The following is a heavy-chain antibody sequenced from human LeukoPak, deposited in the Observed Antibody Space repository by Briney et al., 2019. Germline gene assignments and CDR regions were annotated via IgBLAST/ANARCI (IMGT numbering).Heavy chain of an antibody. CDR2: IYYSGST. CDR1: GNSIRSSSYY. Sequence: PSETLSLTCTVSGNSIRSSSYYWGWIRQSPEKGLEWIGSIYYSGSTYYSASFKSRVTISVDTSQNQFSLKLRSVTAADRGVYYCASRYYYDTRGYFLHWGQGTLVTVSS. V-gene: IGHV4-39*01. D-gene: IGHD3-22*01. J-gene: IGHJ1*01. CDR3: ASRYYYDTRGYFLH.